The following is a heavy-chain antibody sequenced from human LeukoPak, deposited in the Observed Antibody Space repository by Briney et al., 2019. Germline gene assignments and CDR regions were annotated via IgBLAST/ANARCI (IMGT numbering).Heavy chain of an antibody. CDR2: TYYRSKWYD. Sequence: SQTLSLTCAISGDSVSSNSAAWNWIRQSPSRGLEWLGRTYYRSKWYDDYAVSVKSRITINPDTSKNQFSLHLNSVTPEDTAVYFCARTTIYGSGPNWFDPWGQGTLVTVSS. D-gene: IGHD3-10*01. V-gene: IGHV6-1*01. CDR3: ARTTIYGSGPNWFDP. J-gene: IGHJ5*02. CDR1: GDSVSSNSAA.